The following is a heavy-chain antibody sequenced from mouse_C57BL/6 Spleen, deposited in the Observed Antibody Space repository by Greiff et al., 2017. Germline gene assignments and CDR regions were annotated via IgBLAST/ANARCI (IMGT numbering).Heavy chain of an antibody. CDR2: ISYDGSN. CDR3: ARERSLAGGYYYGMDY. Sequence: EVKLMESGPGLVKPSQSLSLTCSVTGYSITSGYYWNWIRQFPGNKLEWMGYISYDGSNNYNPSLKNRISITRDTSKNQLFLKLNSVTTEDTATYYGARERSLAGGYYYGMDYWGQGTSVTVSS. J-gene: IGHJ4*01. CDR1: GYSITSGYY. D-gene: IGHD6-1*01. V-gene: IGHV3-6*01.